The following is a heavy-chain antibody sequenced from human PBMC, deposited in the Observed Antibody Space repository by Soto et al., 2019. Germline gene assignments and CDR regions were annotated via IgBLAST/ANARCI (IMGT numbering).Heavy chain of an antibody. CDR2: INLNSGGT. CDR3: ATITGNLYYFDY. V-gene: IGHV1-2*02. CDR1: GYTFTGYY. J-gene: IGHJ4*02. D-gene: IGHD1-20*01. Sequence: ASVKVSCKASGYTFTGYYMHWVRQAPGQGLEWMGWINLNSGGTNYAQKFQGRVTMTRDTSISTAYMELSRLRSDDTAVYYCATITGNLYYFDYWGQGTLVTVSS.